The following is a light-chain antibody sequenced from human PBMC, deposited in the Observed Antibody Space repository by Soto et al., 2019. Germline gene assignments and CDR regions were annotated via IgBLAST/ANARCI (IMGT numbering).Light chain of an antibody. Sequence: EIVLTQSPATLSVSPGEGVTLSCRASQGVGRNFAWYQQKPGQAPRLLIYAASTRATGIPARFSGSGSGTEFTLTISSLQSEYFAVYYCQQYTKWWTFGQGTKVEIK. V-gene: IGKV3-15*01. CDR3: QQYTKWWT. J-gene: IGKJ1*01. CDR2: AAS. CDR1: QGVGRN.